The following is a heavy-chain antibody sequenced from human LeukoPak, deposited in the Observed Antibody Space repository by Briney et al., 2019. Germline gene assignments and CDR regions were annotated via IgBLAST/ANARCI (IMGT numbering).Heavy chain of an antibody. V-gene: IGHV1-2*02. J-gene: IGHJ5*02. CDR1: GYTFSGYD. CDR2: INPNSGGT. D-gene: IGHD2/OR15-2a*01. CDR3: ARDIVIVAIGAIKKDHWFDP. Sequence: ASVKVSCKASGYTFSGYDIHWVRQAPGQGLEWMGWINPNSGGTKYAQKFQGRVTMTRDTSFSTAYMELSRLRSDDTAVYYCARDIVIVAIGAIKKDHWFDPWGQGTLVTVSS.